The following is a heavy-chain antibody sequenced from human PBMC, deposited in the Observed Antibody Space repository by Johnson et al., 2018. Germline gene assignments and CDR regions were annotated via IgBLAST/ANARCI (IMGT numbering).Heavy chain of an antibody. CDR3: AKEGSDYWTGPSV. J-gene: IGHJ3*01. Sequence: QVQLVQSGGGAVHPRGSWRLSCATSGFTFRDYAMHWVRQAPGKGRAWVAVISSTDRNEFFKDSVKGRFRISRDDSKNTLYLQMNTLRPEDTAIYYCAKEGSDYWTGPSVWGQGTLVSVSS. CDR2: ISSTDRNE. CDR1: GFTFRDYA. D-gene: IGHD3/OR15-3a*01. V-gene: IGHV3-30*18.